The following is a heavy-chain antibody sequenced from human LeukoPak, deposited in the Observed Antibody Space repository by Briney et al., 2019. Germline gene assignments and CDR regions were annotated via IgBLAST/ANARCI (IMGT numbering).Heavy chain of an antibody. CDR3: AREGYGRYFDL. J-gene: IGHJ2*01. CDR1: GGSISSSSYY. D-gene: IGHD4-17*01. CDR2: IYYSGST. Sequence: PSETLSLTCTVSGGSISSSSYYWSWIRQPPGKGLEWIGYIYYSGSTNYNPSLKSRVTISVDTSKNQFSLKLSSVTAADTAVYYCAREGYGRYFDLWGRGTLVTVSS. V-gene: IGHV4-61*01.